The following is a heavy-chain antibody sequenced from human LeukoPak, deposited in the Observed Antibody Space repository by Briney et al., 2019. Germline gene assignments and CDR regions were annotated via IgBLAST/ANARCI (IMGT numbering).Heavy chain of an antibody. D-gene: IGHD6-13*01. CDR1: GFTFSSYG. Sequence: PGGSLRFSCAASGFTFSSYGMHWVRHAPGKGLVWVSRINSDGSTTSYADSVKGRFTISRDNAKNTLYLQMNSLRAEDTAVYYCARSRGSWYGGAFDIWGQGTMVTVSS. J-gene: IGHJ3*02. CDR2: INSDGSTT. CDR3: ARSRGSWYGGAFDI. V-gene: IGHV3-74*01.